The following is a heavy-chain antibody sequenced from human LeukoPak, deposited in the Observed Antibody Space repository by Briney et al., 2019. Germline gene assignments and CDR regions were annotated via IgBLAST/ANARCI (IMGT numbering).Heavy chain of an antibody. CDR3: AKDAAVVVTEGWFDY. CDR2: INHSGST. D-gene: IGHD2-21*02. V-gene: IGHV4-34*01. J-gene: IGHJ4*02. Sequence: SETLSLTCAVYGGSFSGYYWSWIRQPPGKGLEWIGEINHSGSTNYNPSLKSRVTISVDTSKNQFSLKLSSVTAADTAVYYCAKDAAVVVTEGWFDYWGQGTLVTVSS. CDR1: GGSFSGYY.